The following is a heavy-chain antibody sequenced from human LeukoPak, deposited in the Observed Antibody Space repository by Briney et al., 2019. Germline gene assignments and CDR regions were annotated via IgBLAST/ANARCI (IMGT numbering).Heavy chain of an antibody. Sequence: PSETLSLTCTVSGGSISSSSYYWGWIRQPPGKGLEWIGYIYYSGSTNYNPSLKSRVTISVDTSKNQFSLKLSSVTAADTAVYYCAREQRGYGDQIDYWGQGTLVTVSS. CDR2: IYYSGST. CDR1: GGSISSSSYY. J-gene: IGHJ4*02. CDR3: AREQRGYGDQIDY. V-gene: IGHV4-61*01. D-gene: IGHD5-18*01.